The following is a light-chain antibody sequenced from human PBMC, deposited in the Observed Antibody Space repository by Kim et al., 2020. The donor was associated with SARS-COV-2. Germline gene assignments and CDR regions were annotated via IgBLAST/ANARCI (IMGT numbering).Light chain of an antibody. J-gene: IGKJ5*01. CDR1: QDIANY. Sequence: DIHMTQSPSSLSASVGDRVTITCQASQDIANYLNWYQQKPGKAPKFLIYDASHLETGVPSRFSGSGSGTDFTFTISSLQPEDFATYYCQQYGNLPPTFGQGTRLEIK. CDR3: QQYGNLPPT. CDR2: DAS. V-gene: IGKV1-33*01.